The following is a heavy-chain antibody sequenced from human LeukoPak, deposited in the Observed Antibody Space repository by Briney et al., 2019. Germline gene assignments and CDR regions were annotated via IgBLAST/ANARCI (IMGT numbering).Heavy chain of an antibody. Sequence: SETLSLTCTASGGSISSGAYYWSWIRQHPGKGLEWIGYIYYSGSTYYNPSLKSRVTISVDTSKNQFSLRLSSVTAADTAVYYCARGFSSSVLSNCFDPWGQGTLVTVSS. CDR1: GGSISSGAYY. CDR2: IYYSGST. V-gene: IGHV4-31*03. D-gene: IGHD6-13*01. CDR3: ARGFSSSVLSNCFDP. J-gene: IGHJ5*02.